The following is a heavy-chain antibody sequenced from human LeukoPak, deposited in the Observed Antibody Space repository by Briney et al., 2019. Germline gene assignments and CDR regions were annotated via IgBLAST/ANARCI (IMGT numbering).Heavy chain of an antibody. CDR2: IWDDGSNK. V-gene: IGHV3-33*01. CDR1: GLNFNDYD. CDR3: ARERGGQDWDFDL. Sequence: GGSLRLSCAASGLNFNDYDMDSVRQAPGKGPEWVAVIWDDGSNKYYAESVKGRFTISRDISKNMLYLQMNSLRVEDTAVYYCARERGGQDWDFDLWGRGTLVTVSS. D-gene: IGHD3-10*01. J-gene: IGHJ2*01.